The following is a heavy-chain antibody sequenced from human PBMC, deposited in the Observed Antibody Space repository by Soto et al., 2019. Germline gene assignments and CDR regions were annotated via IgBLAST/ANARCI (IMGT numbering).Heavy chain of an antibody. D-gene: IGHD6-19*01. V-gene: IGHV5-51*01. Sequence: GVSLKISCRGSGYSFSSYWIAWVRQMPGKELEWMGIIYPGDSDTRYSPSFQGQVTISADKSISTAYLQWSSLKASDTAMYYFARQAIAVAGTYYYYGMDVWGQGTTVTVSS. CDR1: GYSFSSYW. CDR3: ARQAIAVAGTYYYYGMDV. J-gene: IGHJ6*02. CDR2: IYPGDSDT.